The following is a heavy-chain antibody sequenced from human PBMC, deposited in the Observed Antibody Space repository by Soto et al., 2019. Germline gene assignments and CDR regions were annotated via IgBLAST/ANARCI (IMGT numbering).Heavy chain of an antibody. V-gene: IGHV4-59*01. CDR1: GGSISSYY. CDR2: IYYSGST. Sequence: SETLSLTCTVSGGSISSYYWSWIRQPPGKGLEWIGYIYYSGSTNYNPSLKSRVTISVDTSKNQFSLKLSSVTAADTAVYYCARSSGELFGWLDPWGQGTPVTVS. D-gene: IGHD3-10*01. CDR3: ARSSGELFGWLDP. J-gene: IGHJ5*02.